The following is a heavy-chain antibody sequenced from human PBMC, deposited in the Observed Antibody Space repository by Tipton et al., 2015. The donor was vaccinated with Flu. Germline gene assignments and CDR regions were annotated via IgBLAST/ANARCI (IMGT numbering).Heavy chain of an antibody. CDR1: GGSISSSY. J-gene: IGHJ5*02. D-gene: IGHD3-3*01. CDR2: IYYSGST. V-gene: IGHV4-59*12. CDR3: ARVSPGVESWFDP. Sequence: TLSLTCTVSGGSISSSYWSWIRQPAGKGLEWIGYIYYSGSTNYNPSLKSRVTISVDTSKNQFSLKLISVTAADTAVYYCARVSPGVESWFDPWGQGTLVTVSS.